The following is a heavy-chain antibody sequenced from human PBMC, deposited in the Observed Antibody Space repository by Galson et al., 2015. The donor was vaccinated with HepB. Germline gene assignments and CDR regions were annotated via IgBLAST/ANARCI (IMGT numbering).Heavy chain of an antibody. CDR1: GGSVSSGSHY. J-gene: IGHJ6*02. Sequence: ETLSLTCTVSGGSVSSGSHYWSWIRQPPGKGLEWIGYIYYTGSTNYNPSLKSRVTISIDTSKNQFSLIVSSVTAADTAVYYCARARVYYYDMDVWGQGTTVTVSS. CDR2: IYYTGST. V-gene: IGHV4-61*01. CDR3: ARARVYYYDMDV.